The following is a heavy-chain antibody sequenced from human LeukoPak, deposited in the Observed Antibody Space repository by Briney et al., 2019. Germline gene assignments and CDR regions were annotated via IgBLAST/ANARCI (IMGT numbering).Heavy chain of an antibody. CDR2: ISYDGSNK. J-gene: IGHJ5*02. Sequence: GGSLRLSCAASGFTFSSYAMHWVRHAPGKGLEWVAVISYDGSNKYYADSVKGRFTISRDNAKNSLYLQMNSLRAEDTAVYYCARVPSRITGNTWGPGTLVTVSS. CDR3: ARVPSRITGNT. V-gene: IGHV3-30-3*01. CDR1: GFTFSSYA. D-gene: IGHD1-20*01.